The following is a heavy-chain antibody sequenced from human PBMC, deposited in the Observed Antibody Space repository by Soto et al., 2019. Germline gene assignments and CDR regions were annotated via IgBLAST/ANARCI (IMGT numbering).Heavy chain of an antibody. Sequence: QVQLVQSGAEVKKPGASVKVSCKASGYTFTSYDINWVRQATGQGLEWMGWMNPNSGNTGYAQKFQGRVTMTRNTSISTAYMERSSLRAEDTAVYYCARGSSIVVVPAATGEVSDFDYWGQGTLVTVSS. V-gene: IGHV1-8*01. CDR1: GYTFTSYD. D-gene: IGHD2-2*01. CDR3: ARGSSIVVVPAATGEVSDFDY. J-gene: IGHJ4*02. CDR2: MNPNSGNT.